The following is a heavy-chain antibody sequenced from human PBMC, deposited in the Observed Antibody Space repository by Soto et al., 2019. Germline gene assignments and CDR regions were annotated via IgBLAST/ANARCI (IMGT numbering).Heavy chain of an antibody. CDR3: AKDRVNYAYVSYGMDV. D-gene: IGHD4-4*01. Sequence: GRSLRLSCAASGFTFISYGMHWVRQAPGKGLEWVAVISYDGSNKYYADSVKGRFTISRDNSKNTLYLQMNSLRAEDTAVYYCAKDRVNYAYVSYGMDVWGQGTTVTVSS. CDR2: ISYDGSNK. CDR1: GFTFISYG. J-gene: IGHJ6*02. V-gene: IGHV3-30*18.